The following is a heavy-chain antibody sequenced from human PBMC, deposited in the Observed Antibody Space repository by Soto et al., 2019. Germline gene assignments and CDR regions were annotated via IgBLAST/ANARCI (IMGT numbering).Heavy chain of an antibody. Sequence: QVQLVESGGGVVQPGRSLRLSCAASGFTFSSYGMHWVRQAPGKGLEWVAVISYDGSNKYYADSVKGRFTISRDNSKNTLYLQMNSMRAEDTAVYYCAKALLRIQLWLHDYWGQGTLVTVSS. CDR3: AKALLRIQLWLHDY. CDR2: ISYDGSNK. J-gene: IGHJ4*02. D-gene: IGHD5-18*01. V-gene: IGHV3-30*18. CDR1: GFTFSSYG.